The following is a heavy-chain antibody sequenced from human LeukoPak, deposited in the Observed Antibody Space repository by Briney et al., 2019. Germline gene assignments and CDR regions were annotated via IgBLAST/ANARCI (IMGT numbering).Heavy chain of an antibody. D-gene: IGHD6-19*01. CDR1: GGSISGYY. V-gene: IGHV4-4*07. CDR2: ISTSGST. Sequence: SETLSLTCTVSGGSISGYYWSWIRQPAGQGLEWIGRISTSGSTHCSPSLKSRVTMSVDTSRNQFSLNLSSVAAADTAVYYCARGGQQRPLDYCIQVTLVTVAS. J-gene: IGHJ4*02. CDR3: ARGGQQRPLDY.